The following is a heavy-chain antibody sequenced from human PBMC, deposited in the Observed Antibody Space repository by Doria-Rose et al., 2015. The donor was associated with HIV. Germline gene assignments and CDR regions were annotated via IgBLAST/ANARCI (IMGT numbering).Heavy chain of an antibody. V-gene: IGHV2-26*01. D-gene: IGHD6-13*01. Sequence: SGPVLVKPTETLTLTCTVSGVSLSSPGMGVSWIRQPPGKALKWLANIFSDDERSYNTSLKSRLTISRGTSKSQVVLTMTDMDPVDTATYYCARIKSSRWYHKYYFDFWGQGTLVIVSA. CDR3: ARIKSSRWYHKYYFDF. CDR1: GVSLSSPGMG. J-gene: IGHJ4*02. CDR2: IFSDDER.